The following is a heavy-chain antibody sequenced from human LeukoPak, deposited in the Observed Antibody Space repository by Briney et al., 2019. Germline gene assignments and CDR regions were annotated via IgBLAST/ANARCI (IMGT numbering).Heavy chain of an antibody. J-gene: IGHJ4*02. CDR2: SSWNSGSI. CDR3: GKGSCSSTSCYDLFDY. D-gene: IGHD2-2*01. CDR1: GYTFDDYA. Sequence: GGSLRLPCAASGYTFDDYAMYWVRQAPWKGLECVSGSSWNSGSIGYADSVKGRFTISRDNAKNSLYLQMNSLRAEGTALYYCGKGSCSSTSCYDLFDYWGQGTLVTVSS. V-gene: IGHV3-9*01.